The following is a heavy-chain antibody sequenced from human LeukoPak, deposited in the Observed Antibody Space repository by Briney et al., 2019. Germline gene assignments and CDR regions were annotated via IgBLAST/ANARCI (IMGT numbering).Heavy chain of an antibody. Sequence: GGSPRTSRGAPGFPFRSYAHHRGRPGPSQGLGGVAVISYDGSNKYYADSVKGRFTISRDNSKNTLYLQMNSLRAEDTAVYYCASIAAAGSSFDYWGQGTLVTVSS. CDR3: ASIAAAGSSFDY. CDR1: GFPFRSYA. J-gene: IGHJ4*02. CDR2: ISYDGSNK. D-gene: IGHD6-13*01. V-gene: IGHV3-30*04.